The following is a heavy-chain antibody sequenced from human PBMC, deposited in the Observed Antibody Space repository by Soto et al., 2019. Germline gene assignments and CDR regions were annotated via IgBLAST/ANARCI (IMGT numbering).Heavy chain of an antibody. D-gene: IGHD3-22*01. V-gene: IGHV3-23*04. J-gene: IGHJ4*02. CDR3: AKVDYSSGHYYDPFYY. Sequence: EVQLVESGGGLVQPGGSLRLSWAASGFTFSSYAMSWVRQAPGKGLEWVSVITGSGGTTYYADSVKGRFTISRDNSKKTLYLQMNSLGAEDTAVYYCAKVDYSSGHYYDPFYYWGQGTLGTVSS. CDR1: GFTFSSYA. CDR2: ITGSGGTT.